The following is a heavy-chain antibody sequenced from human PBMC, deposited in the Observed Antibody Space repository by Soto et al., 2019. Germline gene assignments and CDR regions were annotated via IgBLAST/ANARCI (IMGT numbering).Heavy chain of an antibody. V-gene: IGHV4-34*01. J-gene: IGHJ5*02. CDR1: GGSFSGYY. Sequence: SETLSLTCAVYGGSFSGYYWSWIRQPPGKGLEWIGEINHGGSTNYNPSLKSRVTISVDTSKNQFSLKLSSVTAADTAVYYCARIMVRGVISWFDPWGQGTLVTVPQ. CDR2: INHGGST. D-gene: IGHD3-10*01. CDR3: ARIMVRGVISWFDP.